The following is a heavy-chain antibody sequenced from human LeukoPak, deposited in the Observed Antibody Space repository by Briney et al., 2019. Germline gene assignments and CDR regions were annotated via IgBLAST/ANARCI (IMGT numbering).Heavy chain of an antibody. D-gene: IGHD3-10*01. V-gene: IGHV4-39*07. CDR1: GGSISSSSYY. Sequence: PSETLSLTCTVSGGSISSSSYYWGWIRQPPGKGLEWIGSIYYSGSTYYNPSLKSRVTISVDTSKNQFSLKLSSVTAADTAVYYCARARVRFGELLAVFDPWGQGTLVTVSS. CDR3: ARARVRFGELLAVFDP. J-gene: IGHJ5*02. CDR2: IYYSGST.